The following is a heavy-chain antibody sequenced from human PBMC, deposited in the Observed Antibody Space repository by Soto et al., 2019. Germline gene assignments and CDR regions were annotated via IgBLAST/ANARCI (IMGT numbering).Heavy chain of an antibody. CDR1: GGSFSGYY. J-gene: IGHJ4*02. CDR2: INHSGGT. Sequence: PSETLSLTCAVYGGSFSGYYWSWIRQPPGKGLEWIGEINHSGGTNYNPSLKSRVTISVDTSKNQFSLKLNSVTAADTAVYYCARGRRTAMTIDYWGQGTLVTVS. CDR3: ARGRRTAMTIDY. V-gene: IGHV4-34*01. D-gene: IGHD4-17*01.